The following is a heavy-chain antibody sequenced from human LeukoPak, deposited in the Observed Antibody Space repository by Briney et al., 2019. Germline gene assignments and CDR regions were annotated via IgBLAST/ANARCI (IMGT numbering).Heavy chain of an antibody. V-gene: IGHV1-69*04. Sequence: GASVKVSCKASGGTFSSYAISWVRQAPGQGLEWMGRIIPILGIANYAQKFQGRVTITADKSTSTAYMELSSLRSEDTAVYYCARAGTYYYDSSGYGAFDIWGQGTMVTVSS. J-gene: IGHJ3*02. D-gene: IGHD3-22*01. CDR3: ARAGTYYYDSSGYGAFDI. CDR2: IIPILGIA. CDR1: GGTFSSYA.